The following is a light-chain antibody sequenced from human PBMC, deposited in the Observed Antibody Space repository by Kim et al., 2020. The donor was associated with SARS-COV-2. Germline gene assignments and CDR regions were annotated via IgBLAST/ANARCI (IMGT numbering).Light chain of an antibody. V-gene: IGLV3-19*01. CDR2: GKA. Sequence: VALGQTVRITCQGDSLRSYYATWYQQKPGQAPKVVIYGKANRPSGVPDRFSGSSSGNTAYLTITGTQAGDEADYYCNSRDSNDYVVFGGGTQLTVL. J-gene: IGLJ2*01. CDR1: SLRSYY. CDR3: NSRDSNDYVV.